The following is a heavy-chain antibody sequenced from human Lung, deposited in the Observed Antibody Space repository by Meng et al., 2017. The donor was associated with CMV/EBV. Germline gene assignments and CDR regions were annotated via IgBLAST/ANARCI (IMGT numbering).Heavy chain of an antibody. V-gene: IGHV3-30*02. Sequence: GESLKISCAVSGVTFSRYGMHWVRQAPGKGLEWVAFIRNDATNKFYADSVKGRFSISRDNSKNTLFLQMSPLRVEDTAVYYCVQTFGENLDYFDYWGKGTLVTVSS. CDR2: IRNDATNK. CDR3: VQTFGENLDYFDY. J-gene: IGHJ4*02. CDR1: GVTFSRYG. D-gene: IGHD3-10*01.